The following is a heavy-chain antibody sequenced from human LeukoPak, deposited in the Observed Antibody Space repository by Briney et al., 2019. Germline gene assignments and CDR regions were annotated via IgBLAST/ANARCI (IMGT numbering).Heavy chain of an antibody. CDR2: IYSDGAT. V-gene: IGHV3-66*02. Sequence: PGGSLRLSCAASEFSVSSNYMNWVRQAPGKGLEWVSVIYSDGATFYADSVKGRFTISRDSSSNTLFAQMDSLKPEDTVVYYCAGESGLRNGVDFWGLGTTVTVSS. CDR3: AGESGLRNGVDF. D-gene: IGHD2-8*01. CDR1: EFSVSSNY. J-gene: IGHJ6*02.